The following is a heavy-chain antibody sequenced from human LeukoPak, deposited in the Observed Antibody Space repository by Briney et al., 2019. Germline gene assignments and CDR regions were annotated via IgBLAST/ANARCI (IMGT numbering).Heavy chain of an antibody. Sequence: SGPTLVIPTQTLTLTCTFSGFSLYSSGVGVGWIRQPPGRALEWLAVIYWDDDRRYNPSLRSRLTMSKDASKSQVFLVMANMDPVDTATYYCAHRRPGHLTGWDNSYFDKWAPGTLVTVSS. CDR2: IYWDDDR. CDR1: GFSLYSSGVG. CDR3: AHRRPGHLTGWDNSYFDK. J-gene: IGHJ4*02. D-gene: IGHD1/OR15-1a*01. V-gene: IGHV2-5*02.